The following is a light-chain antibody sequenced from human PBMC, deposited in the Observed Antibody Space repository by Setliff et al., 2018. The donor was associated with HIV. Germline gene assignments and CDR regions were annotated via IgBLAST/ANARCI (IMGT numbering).Light chain of an antibody. CDR2: ISN. V-gene: IGLV1-44*01. CDR1: NSNIGRNT. Sequence: QPVLTQPPSASGTPGQRVTISCSGSNSNIGRNTVSWYQQRPGTAPKLLIYISNQRPSGVPDRFSGSKSGTSASLAISGLQSDDEADYHCSAWDGSLGAVVFGGGTKVTVL. CDR3: SAWDGSLGAVV. J-gene: IGLJ2*01.